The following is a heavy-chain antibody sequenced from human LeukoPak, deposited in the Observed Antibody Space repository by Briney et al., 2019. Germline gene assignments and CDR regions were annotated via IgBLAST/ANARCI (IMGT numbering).Heavy chain of an antibody. J-gene: IGHJ4*02. V-gene: IGHV1-18*01. D-gene: IGHD2-21*01. CDR2: ISAYNGNT. CDR3: ARDMSYCGGDCLSGSGVDFDY. Sequence: ASVKVSCKASGYTFTSYGISWVRQAPGQGLEWMGWISAYNGNTNYAQKLQGRVTMTTDTSTITAYMELSSLRSDDTAVYYCARDMSYCGGDCLSGSGVDFDYWGQGTLVTVSS. CDR1: GYTFTSYG.